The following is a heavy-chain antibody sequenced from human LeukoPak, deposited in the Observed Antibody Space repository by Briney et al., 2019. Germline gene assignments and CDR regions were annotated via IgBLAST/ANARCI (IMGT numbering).Heavy chain of an antibody. Sequence: GGSLRLSCAASGFTFSNAWMSWVRQAPGKGLEWVSSLSGSGADTYYADSVKGRFTISRDNAKNTAYLQMNSLRAEDTAVYYCAKDPYGTRCFDYWGQGTLVTAS. V-gene: IGHV3-23*01. CDR1: GFTFSNAW. CDR3: AKDPYGTRCFDY. D-gene: IGHD2-2*01. J-gene: IGHJ4*02. CDR2: LSGSGADT.